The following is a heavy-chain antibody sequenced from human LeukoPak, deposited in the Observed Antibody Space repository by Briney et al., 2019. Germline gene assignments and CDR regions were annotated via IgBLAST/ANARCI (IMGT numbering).Heavy chain of an antibody. CDR3: ARGHQYYYDSSGPLTDDAFDI. V-gene: IGHV4-34*01. CDR1: GGSFSGYY. D-gene: IGHD3-22*01. J-gene: IGHJ3*02. CDR2: INHSGST. Sequence: SETLSLTCAVYGGSFSGYYWSWIRQPPGKGLEWIGEINHSGSTNYNPSLKGRVTISVDTSKNQFSLELSSVTAADTAVYYCARGHQYYYDSSGPLTDDAFDIWGQGTMVTVSS.